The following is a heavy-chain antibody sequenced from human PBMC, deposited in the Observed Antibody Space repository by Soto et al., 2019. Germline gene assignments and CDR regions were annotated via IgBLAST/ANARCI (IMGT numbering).Heavy chain of an antibody. CDR2: INTGNGNT. CDR1: GYTFTSNA. CDR3: AGAGYDSSGYPLGY. D-gene: IGHD3-22*01. J-gene: IGHJ4*02. V-gene: IGHV1-3*04. Sequence: QVQLVQSGAEVKKPGASVKVSCKASGYTFTSNAMHWVRQAPGQRLEWMGWINTGNGNTKYSQKFQGRVTITRDTSATTAYMELSSLRSEDTAVYYCAGAGYDSSGYPLGYWGQGTLVTGSS.